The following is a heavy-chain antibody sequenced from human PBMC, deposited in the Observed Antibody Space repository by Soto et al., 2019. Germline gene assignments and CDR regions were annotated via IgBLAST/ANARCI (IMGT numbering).Heavy chain of an antibody. CDR3: AREADTFPLY. D-gene: IGHD3-16*01. Sequence: QVQLVESGGGVVQPGRSLRLSCAASGFTFSSYAMHWVRQAPGKGLEWVAVISYDGSNKYYADSVKGRFTISRDNSKNTLYLQMNSLRAEDTAVYYCAREADTFPLYWGQGTLVTVSS. V-gene: IGHV3-30-3*01. CDR1: GFTFSSYA. CDR2: ISYDGSNK. J-gene: IGHJ4*02.